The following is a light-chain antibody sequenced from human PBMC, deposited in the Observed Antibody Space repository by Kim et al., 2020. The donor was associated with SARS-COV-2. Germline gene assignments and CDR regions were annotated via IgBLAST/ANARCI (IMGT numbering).Light chain of an antibody. Sequence: QSVLTQPPSASGTPGQRVTISCSGSSSNIGSNTVSWYQQISGTAPKLLMFNNDLRLLGVPDRFSGSKSGTSASLAISGLQSEDEADYYCATWDDSLGGPVFGGGTQLTVL. J-gene: IGLJ3*02. V-gene: IGLV1-44*01. CDR2: NND. CDR3: ATWDDSLGGPV. CDR1: SSNIGSNT.